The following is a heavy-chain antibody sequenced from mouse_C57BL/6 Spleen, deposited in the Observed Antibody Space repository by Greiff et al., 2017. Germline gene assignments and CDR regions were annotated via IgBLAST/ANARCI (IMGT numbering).Heavy chain of an antibody. Sequence: EVQLQQSGPVLVKPGASVKMSCKASGYTFTDYYMNWVKQSHGKSLEWIGVINPYNGGTSYNQKFKGKATLTVDKSSSTAYMELNSLTSEDSAVYYCAVGTGTKYYFDYWGQGTTLTVSS. V-gene: IGHV1-19*01. CDR3: AVGTGTKYYFDY. CDR2: INPYNGGT. D-gene: IGHD4-1*01. CDR1: GYTFTDYY. J-gene: IGHJ2*01.